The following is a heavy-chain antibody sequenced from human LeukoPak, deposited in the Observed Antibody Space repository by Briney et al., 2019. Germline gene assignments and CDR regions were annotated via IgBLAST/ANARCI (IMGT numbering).Heavy chain of an antibody. CDR3: AREGTWSYYYDY. V-gene: IGHV3-66*01. CDR2: IYSGGST. J-gene: IGHJ4*02. CDR1: GFTFSLNE. Sequence: PGGSLRLSCAASGFTFSLNEMNWVRQAPGKGLEWVSVIYSGGSTYYADSVKGRFTISRDNSKNTLYLQMDSLRAEDTAVYYCAREGTWSYYYDYWGQGTLVTVSS. D-gene: IGHD1-26*01.